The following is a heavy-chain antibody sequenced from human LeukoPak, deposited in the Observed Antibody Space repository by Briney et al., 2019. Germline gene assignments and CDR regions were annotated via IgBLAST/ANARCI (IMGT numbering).Heavy chain of an antibody. CDR2: IWYDGSNK. CDR1: GFTFSSYG. CDR3: ARGGWYTSSWYENAFDI. J-gene: IGHJ3*02. V-gene: IGHV3-33*01. D-gene: IGHD6-13*01. Sequence: GRSLRLSCAASGFTFSSYGMHWVRQAPGKGLGWVALIWYDGSNKYYGDSVKGRFTISRDNSKNTLYMQMNSLRAEATAVYYCARGGWYTSSWYENAFDIWGQGTMVTVSS.